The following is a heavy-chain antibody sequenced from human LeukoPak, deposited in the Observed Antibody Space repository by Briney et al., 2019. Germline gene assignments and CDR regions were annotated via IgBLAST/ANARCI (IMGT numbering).Heavy chain of an antibody. CDR2: IIPMFPTP. J-gene: IGHJ5*02. V-gene: IGHV1-69*13. D-gene: IGHD3-10*01. Sequence: GASVKVFCKASGGSFNRNAVSWGRQAPGQGLEWMGGIIPMFPTPNYAQKFQDRVTITADESTTTVYMELSSLRSEDTAVYYCARVSYYYGSGSYNNWFDPWGQGTLVTVSS. CDR1: GGSFNRNA. CDR3: ARVSYYYGSGSYNNWFDP.